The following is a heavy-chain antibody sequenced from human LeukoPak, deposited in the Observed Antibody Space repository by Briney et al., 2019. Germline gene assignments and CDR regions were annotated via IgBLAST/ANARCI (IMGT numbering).Heavy chain of an antibody. CDR2: IRGSGGST. J-gene: IGHJ4*02. CDR3: AKDRSGGSGTLFPIFDY. D-gene: IGHD3-10*01. V-gene: IGHV3-23*01. Sequence: TGGSLRLSCAASGFTFSSCALNWVRQSPGKGLEWVSAIRGSGGSTYYADSLRGRFTISRDNSRHTLYLQMNSLRAEDTAVYYCAKDRSGGSGTLFPIFDYWGQGTLVTVSS. CDR1: GFTFSSCA.